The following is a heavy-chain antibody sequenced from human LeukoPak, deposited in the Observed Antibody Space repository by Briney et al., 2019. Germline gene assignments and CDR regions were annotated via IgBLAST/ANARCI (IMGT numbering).Heavy chain of an antibody. CDR3: AKSSLVTPYDY. D-gene: IGHD2-15*01. J-gene: IGHJ4*02. V-gene: IGHV3-23*01. Sequence: GGSLRLSCAASGFTFSSYAMSWVRQAPGKGLEWVSSISGSGGSTYYADYVKGRFTISRDNSKNTLDLQMNSLRAEDTAVYYCAKSSLVTPYDYWGQGTLVTVSS. CDR2: ISGSGGST. CDR1: GFTFSSYA.